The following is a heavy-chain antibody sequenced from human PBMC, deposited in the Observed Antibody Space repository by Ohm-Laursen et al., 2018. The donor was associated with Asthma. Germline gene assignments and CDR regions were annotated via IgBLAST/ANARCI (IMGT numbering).Heavy chain of an antibody. Sequence: SLRLSCAASGFTFSTYWMHWVRQRPGGGLDWISHIFPDGRHTNYADSVKGRFTISRDDAKNTLYLQMNSLRADDSAVYYCARGNLEGLQWGQGTLVTVSS. J-gene: IGHJ4*02. V-gene: IGHV3-74*01. CDR1: GFTFSTYW. CDR3: ARGNLEGLQ. CDR2: IFPDGRHT. D-gene: IGHD5-24*01.